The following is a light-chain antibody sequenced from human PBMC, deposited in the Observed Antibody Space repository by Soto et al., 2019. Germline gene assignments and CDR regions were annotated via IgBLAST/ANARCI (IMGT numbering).Light chain of an antibody. CDR2: ATS. V-gene: IGKV3-20*01. J-gene: IGKJ2*01. Sequence: EIVLTQSPGTLSLSPGDRVTLSCRASQRLSSNYLAWYQQKPGQAPSLLIYATSSRATGIPDRFSGSGSGTDFTLTISRLEPEDFAMYYCQQYTRSRYIFGQGTKLEIK. CDR3: QQYTRSRYI. CDR1: QRLSSNY.